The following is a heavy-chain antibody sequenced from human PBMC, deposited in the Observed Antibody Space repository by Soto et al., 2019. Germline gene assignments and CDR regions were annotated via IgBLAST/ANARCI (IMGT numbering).Heavy chain of an antibody. CDR2: INPNSGGT. Sequence: IQWVRQAPGQGLEWMGWINPNSGGTSYAQKFQGRVTMTRDTSITTAYMELSRLSSDDTAVYYCAKSRRVYRPSLRSFDSCGQALLVTAPQ. CDR3: AKSRRVYRPSLRSFDS. J-gene: IGHJ4*02. V-gene: IGHV1-2*02. D-gene: IGHD6-13*01.